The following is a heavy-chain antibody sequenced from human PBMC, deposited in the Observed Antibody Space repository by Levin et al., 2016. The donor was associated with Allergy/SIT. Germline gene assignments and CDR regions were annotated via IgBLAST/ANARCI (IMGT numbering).Heavy chain of an antibody. V-gene: IGHV5-51*01. CDR3: ARNTYSSGPRDY. CDR2: IYPGDSDT. J-gene: IGHJ4*02. Sequence: VRQMPGKGLEWMGIIYPGDSDTRYSPSFQGQVTISADKSISTAYLQWSSLKASDTAMYYCARNTYSSGPRDYWGQGTLVTVSS. D-gene: IGHD6-19*01.